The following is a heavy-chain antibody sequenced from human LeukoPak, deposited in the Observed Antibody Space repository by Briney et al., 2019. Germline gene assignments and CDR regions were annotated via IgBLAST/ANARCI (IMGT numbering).Heavy chain of an antibody. CDR1: GFTFSSYA. CDR3: AKTDSSDYSYYFDY. D-gene: IGHD3-22*01. CDR2: ISANGGRT. J-gene: IGHJ4*02. V-gene: IGHV3-23*01. Sequence: GGSLRLSCAASGFTFSSYAMSWVRQAPGKGLEWVSGISANGGRTYYADSGKGRFTISRDNSKNTVYLQMNSLRAEDTAVYYCAKTDSSDYSYYFDYWGQGTLVTVSS.